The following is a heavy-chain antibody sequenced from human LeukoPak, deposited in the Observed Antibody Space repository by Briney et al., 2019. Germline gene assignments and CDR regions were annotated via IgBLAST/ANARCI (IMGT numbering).Heavy chain of an antibody. Sequence: QPGRSLRLSCAASGFTFSSYAMHWVRQAPGKGLEWVAIISHHGASKNYADSVRARFTVSRDNSKNTLYLQMNSLTAEDTAVYYCARVMTPYYYDSSGYNGPAGLDYWGQGTLVTVSS. J-gene: IGHJ4*02. V-gene: IGHV3-30-3*01. CDR2: ISHHGASK. D-gene: IGHD3-22*01. CDR1: GFTFSSYA. CDR3: ARVMTPYYYDSSGYNGPAGLDY.